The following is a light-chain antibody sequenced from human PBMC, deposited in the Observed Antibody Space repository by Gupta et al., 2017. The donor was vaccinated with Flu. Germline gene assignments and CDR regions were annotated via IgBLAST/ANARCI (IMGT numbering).Light chain of an antibody. CDR2: GAS. Sequence: EIVMTQSPATLSVSPGERATLSCGASESLDNNLAWYQHKSGQAPRLLIYGASSRAPDIPASFSGSGVETEFTLTISSRQSEDFAVYYCLQYKTGHPSYTFGQGTKLEIK. CDR3: LQYKTGHPSYT. J-gene: IGKJ2*01. CDR1: ESLDNN. V-gene: IGKV3-15*01.